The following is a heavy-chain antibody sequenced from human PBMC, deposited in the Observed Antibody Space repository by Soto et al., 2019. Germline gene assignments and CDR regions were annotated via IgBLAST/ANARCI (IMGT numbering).Heavy chain of an antibody. V-gene: IGHV1-18*01. CDR3: ARDSMVRGLSPLHV. CDR1: GYTFTSYG. CDR2: ISAYNGNT. Sequence: ASVKVSCKASGYTFTSYGISWVRQAPGQGLEWMGWISAYNGNTNYAQKLQGRVTMTTDTSTSTAYMELRSLRSDDTAVYYCARDSMVRGLSPLHVWGQGTTVTVSS. D-gene: IGHD3-10*01. J-gene: IGHJ6*02.